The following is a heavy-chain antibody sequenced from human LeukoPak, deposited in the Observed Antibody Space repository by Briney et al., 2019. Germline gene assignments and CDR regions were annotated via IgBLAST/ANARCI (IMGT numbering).Heavy chain of an antibody. V-gene: IGHV4-59*08. Sequence: PSETLSLTCSVSGGSISSYSWSWIRQPPGKGLEWIGYLYESGTTNYKASLKSRVTMSADTSKNHFSLRLSSVTAADTAVYYCATQELVPAALNAFDIWGQGTLVTVSS. CDR2: LYESGTT. CDR3: ATQELVPAALNAFDI. D-gene: IGHD2-2*01. CDR1: GGSISSYS. J-gene: IGHJ3*02.